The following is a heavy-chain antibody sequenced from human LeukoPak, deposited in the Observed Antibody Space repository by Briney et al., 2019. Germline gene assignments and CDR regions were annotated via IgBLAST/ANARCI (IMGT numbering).Heavy chain of an antibody. CDR1: GFTFSSYS. D-gene: IGHD1-1*01. CDR3: ASAGTTSGDY. V-gene: IGHV3-48*04. CDR2: ISSSSSTI. Sequence: GGSLRLSCAASGFTFSSYSMNWVRQAPGKGLEWVSYISSSSSTIYYADSVKGRFTISRDNAKNSLYLQMSSLRAEDTAVYYCASAGTTSGDYWGQGTLLTVSS. J-gene: IGHJ4*02.